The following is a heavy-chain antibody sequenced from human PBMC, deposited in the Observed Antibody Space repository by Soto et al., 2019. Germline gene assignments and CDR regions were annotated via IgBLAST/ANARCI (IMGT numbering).Heavy chain of an antibody. D-gene: IGHD1-26*01. J-gene: IGHJ4*02. CDR1: GGSISSSDW. CDR2: IYHTGST. CDR3: TRDGSESPGSTDY. V-gene: IGHV4-4*02. Sequence: QVQLQESGPGLVKPSGTLSLTCAVSGGSISSSDWWSWVRQPPGKGLEWIGEIYHTGSTNYNPSLKSRVTMSIDKSKNQFSLKLTSVTAADTAVYYCTRDGSESPGSTDYWGQGTLVTVSS.